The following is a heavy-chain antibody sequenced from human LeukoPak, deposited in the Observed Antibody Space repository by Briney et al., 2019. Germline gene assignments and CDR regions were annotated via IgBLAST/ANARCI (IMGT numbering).Heavy chain of an antibody. D-gene: IGHD6-19*01. V-gene: IGHV3-66*01. Sequence: PGGSLRLSCAASGFTFSSYGMSWVRQAPGKGLEWVSLIYSGGSTYYADSVKGRFTISRDNSKNTLCLQMNSLRAEDTADCASYSSLDYWGQGTLVTVSS. CDR2: IYSGGST. CDR1: GFTFSSYG. J-gene: IGHJ4*02. CDR3: YSSLDY.